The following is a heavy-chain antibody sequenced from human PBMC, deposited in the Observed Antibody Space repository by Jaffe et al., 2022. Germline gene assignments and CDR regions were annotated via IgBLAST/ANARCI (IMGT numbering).Heavy chain of an antibody. CDR1: GFTFSSYE. CDR2: ISSSGSTI. V-gene: IGHV3-48*03. CDR3: ATPQDSNTWYLRFDY. J-gene: IGHJ4*02. Sequence: EVQLVESGGTLVQPGGSLRLSCAASGFTFSSYEMNWVRQAPGKGLEWVSYISSSGSTIYYADSVQGRFTISRDNAKNSLYLQMSSLRAEDTAVYYCATPQDSNTWYLRFDYWGQGTLVTVSS. D-gene: IGHD6-13*01.